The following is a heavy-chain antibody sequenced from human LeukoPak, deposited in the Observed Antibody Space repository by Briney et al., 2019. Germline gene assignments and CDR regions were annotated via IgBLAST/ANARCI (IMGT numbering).Heavy chain of an antibody. D-gene: IGHD1-26*01. Sequence: GGSLRLSCAASGFTFRSYSMNWVRQAPGKGLEWVSSISSSSSYIYYADSVKGRFTISRDNAKNSLYLQMNSLRAEDTAVYCCARAEVGASDYWGQGTLVTVSS. J-gene: IGHJ4*02. CDR3: ARAEVGASDY. V-gene: IGHV3-21*01. CDR2: ISSSSSYI. CDR1: GFTFRSYS.